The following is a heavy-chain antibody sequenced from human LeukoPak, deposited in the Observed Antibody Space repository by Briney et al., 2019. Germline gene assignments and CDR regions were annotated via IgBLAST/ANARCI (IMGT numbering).Heavy chain of an antibody. CDR3: ARGKLQWLAPLDY. CDR1: GYTFTGYY. V-gene: IGHV1-2*02. J-gene: IGHJ4*02. D-gene: IGHD6-19*01. CDR2: INPNSGGT. Sequence: RASVKVSCKASGYTFTGYYMHWVRQAPGQGLEWMGWINPNSGGTNYAQKFQGRVTMTRDTSISTAYMELSRLRSDDTAVYYGARGKLQWLAPLDYWGQGTLVTVSS.